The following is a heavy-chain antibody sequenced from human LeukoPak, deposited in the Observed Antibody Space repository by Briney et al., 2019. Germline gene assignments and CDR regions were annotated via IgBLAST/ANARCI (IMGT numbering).Heavy chain of an antibody. D-gene: IGHD1-7*01. V-gene: IGHV5-51*01. CDR1: GYSFTSYW. CDR3: ARERTLKKGDAFNI. Sequence: GESLKISCKGSGYSFTSYWIGWVCQMPGKGLEWMGIIYPGDSDTRYSPSFQGRVTISADKSINTAYLQWSSLEAPDTAMYYCARERTLKKGDAFNIWGQGTMVTVSS. CDR2: IYPGDSDT. J-gene: IGHJ3*02.